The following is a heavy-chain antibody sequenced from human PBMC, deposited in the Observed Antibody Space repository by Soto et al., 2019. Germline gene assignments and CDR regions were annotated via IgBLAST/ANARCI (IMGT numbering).Heavy chain of an antibody. CDR3: ATEPYYYDRSGYDT. J-gene: IGHJ4*02. V-gene: IGHV3-15*07. CDR2: IKSNIDGGTT. D-gene: IGHD3-22*01. Sequence: EVQLGESGGDLVKPGGSLRLSCAASGFSFSDAHMNWVRQAPGKGLEWVGRIKSNIDGGTTDYAAPVKGRFTISRDDSKNTLYLQMNSLKTEDTGIYYCATEPYYYDRSGYDTWGQGTLVTVSS. CDR1: GFSFSDAH.